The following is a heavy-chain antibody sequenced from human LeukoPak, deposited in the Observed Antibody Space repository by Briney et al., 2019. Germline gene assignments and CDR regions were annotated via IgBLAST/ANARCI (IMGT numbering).Heavy chain of an antibody. CDR2: ISYDGSNK. J-gene: IGHJ4*02. CDR1: GFTFSTYG. CDR3: ARGGEATVVDSLIY. D-gene: IGHD4-23*01. V-gene: IGHV3-30*03. Sequence: GALRLSCAASGFTFSTYGMHWVRQAPGKGLEWVAVISYDGSNKYYADSVKGRFTISRDNSKNTLYLQMNSLRSEDTAVYYCARGGEATVVDSLIYWGQGTLVTVSS.